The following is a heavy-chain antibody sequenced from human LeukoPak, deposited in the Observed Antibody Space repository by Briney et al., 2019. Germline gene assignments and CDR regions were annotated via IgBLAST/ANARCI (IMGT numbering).Heavy chain of an antibody. V-gene: IGHV4-59*01. CDR3: TRNYDSSGYTTFGY. CDR2: IYYSGST. D-gene: IGHD3-22*01. J-gene: IGHJ4*02. CDR1: GGSIRTYY. Sequence: PSETLSLTCTVSGGSIRTYYWSWIRQPPGKGLEWIGHIYYSGSTNYNPSLKSRVTIAVDTSKNHFSLKLSSVTAADTAVYYCTRNYDSSGYTTFGYWGRGTLVTVSS.